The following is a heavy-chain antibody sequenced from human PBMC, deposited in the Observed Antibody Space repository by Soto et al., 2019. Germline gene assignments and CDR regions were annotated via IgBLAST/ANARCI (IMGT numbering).Heavy chain of an antibody. J-gene: IGHJ4*02. CDR2: IWYDGSNK. CDR1: GCTFSSYG. V-gene: IGHV3-33*01. D-gene: IGHD5-12*01. CDR3: ARDYRTALATPLGY. Sequence: GGSLRLSCAASGCTFSSYGMHWVRQAPGKGLEWVAVIWYDGSNKYYADSVKGRFTISRDNSKNTLYLQMNSLRAEDTAVYYCARDYRTALATPLGYWGQGTLVTVSS.